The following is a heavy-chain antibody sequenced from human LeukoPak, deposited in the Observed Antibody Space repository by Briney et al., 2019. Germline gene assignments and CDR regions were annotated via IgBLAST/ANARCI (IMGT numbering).Heavy chain of an antibody. V-gene: IGHV3-64*04. Sequence: GGSLRLSCSASGFTFNRFYLHWVRQAPGKGLEFVSHISSNGATTYYADSVKGRFTISRDNSKNTLYLQMNSLRAEDTAVYYCARDSSRWLQFRDWGQGTLVTVSS. D-gene: IGHD5-24*01. J-gene: IGHJ4*02. CDR2: ISSNGATT. CDR1: GFTFNRFY. CDR3: ARDSSRWLQFRD.